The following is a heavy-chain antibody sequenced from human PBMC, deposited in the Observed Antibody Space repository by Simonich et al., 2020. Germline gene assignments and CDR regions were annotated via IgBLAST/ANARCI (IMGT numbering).Heavy chain of an antibody. CDR3: ARDAAGYY. D-gene: IGHD6-13*01. CDR1: GFTFRSYS. Sequence: EVQLVESGGGLVKPGGSLRLSCAASGFTFRSYSMNWVRQAHGTGLKEISVISSRSRYIYYADSGKGRFTIPRDNAKNSLYLQMNSLRAEDTAVYYCARDAAGYYWGQGTLVTVSS. V-gene: IGHV3-21*01. J-gene: IGHJ4*02. CDR2: ISSRSRYI.